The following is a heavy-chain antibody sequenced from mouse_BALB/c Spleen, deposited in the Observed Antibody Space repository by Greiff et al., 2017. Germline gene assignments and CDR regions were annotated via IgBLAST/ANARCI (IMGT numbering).Heavy chain of an antibody. CDR3: TRSPYYEEFYYAMDY. CDR2: IYPSDSYT. V-gene: IGHV1-69*02. Sequence: QVQLKQPGAELVRPGASVKLSCKASGYTFTSYWINWVKQRPGQGLEWIGNIYPSDSYTNYNQKFKDKATLTVDKSSSTAYMQLSSPTSEDSAVYYCTRSPYYEEFYYAMDYWGQGTSVTVSS. CDR1: GYTFTSYW. D-gene: IGHD2-10*01. J-gene: IGHJ4*01.